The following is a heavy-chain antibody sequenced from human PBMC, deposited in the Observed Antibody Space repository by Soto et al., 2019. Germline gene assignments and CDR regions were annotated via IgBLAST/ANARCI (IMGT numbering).Heavy chain of an antibody. CDR2: ISISSTK. D-gene: IGHD6-19*01. CDR1: GFTFSNYN. J-gene: IGHJ4*02. V-gene: IGHV3-48*02. Sequence: VQLVESGGGLVQPGGSLGLYCAASGFTFSNYNMNWVRQAPGKGLEWLSYISISSTKYYADSVKGRFTISRDNAKNSLYLQMNSLRDEDTAVYYCARVGFGSTGWGGDFDYWGQGTLVTVSS. CDR3: ARVGFGSTGWGGDFDY.